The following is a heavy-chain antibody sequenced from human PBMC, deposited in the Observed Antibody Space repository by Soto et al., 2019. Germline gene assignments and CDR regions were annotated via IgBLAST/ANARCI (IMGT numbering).Heavy chain of an antibody. V-gene: IGHV4-39*01. CDR3: ARHGGNKFDY. D-gene: IGHD3-16*01. CDR1: GGSIISDHYY. J-gene: IGHJ4*02. Sequence: QPQLQESGPGLVKPSETLSLTCTVSGGSIISDHYYWAWIRQPPGKGLEWIGNMHYSGNTYQNPSLTRRATIFVDTSKNQFSLHLSSVTAADTAVYYCARHGGNKFDYWGQGTLVTVSS. CDR2: MHYSGNT.